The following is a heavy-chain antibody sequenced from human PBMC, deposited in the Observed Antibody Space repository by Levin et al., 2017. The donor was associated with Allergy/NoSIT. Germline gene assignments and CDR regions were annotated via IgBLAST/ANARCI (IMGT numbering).Heavy chain of an antibody. V-gene: IGHV1-2*02. CDR2: INPNSGGT. CDR1: GYTFTGYY. Sequence: ASVKVSCKASGYTFTGYYMHWVRQAPGQGLEWMGWINPNSGGTNYAQKFQGRVTMTRDTSISTAYMELSRLRSDDTAVYYCARANAEADWYFDLWGRGTLVTVSS. CDR3: ARANAEADWYFDL. D-gene: IGHD2-2*01. J-gene: IGHJ2*01.